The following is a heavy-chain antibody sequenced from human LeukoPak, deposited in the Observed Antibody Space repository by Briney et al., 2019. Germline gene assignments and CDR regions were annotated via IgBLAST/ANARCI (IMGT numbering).Heavy chain of an antibody. V-gene: IGHV3-30*02. CDR2: IRYDGNNK. CDR3: AKDRLGYCSSTTCSLNY. J-gene: IGHJ4*02. D-gene: IGHD2-2*01. CDR1: GFTFSSYG. Sequence: GGSLRLSCAASGFTFSSYGMHWVRQAPGKGLEWVAFIRYDGNNKYYADSVRGRFIISRDNSKNTLYLQMNRLRAEDTAVYYCAKDRLGYCSSTTCSLNYWGQGTLVTVSS.